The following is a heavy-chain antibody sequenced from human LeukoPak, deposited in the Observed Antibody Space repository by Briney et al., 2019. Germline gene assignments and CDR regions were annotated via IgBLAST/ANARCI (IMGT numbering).Heavy chain of an antibody. CDR3: ASWASLYFDY. J-gene: IGHJ4*02. CDR2: INHSGST. Sequence: SETLSLTCAVYGGSFSGYYWSWIRQPPGKGLEWIGEINHSGSTNYNPSLKSRVTISVDTSKNQFSLKLSSETAADTAVYYCASWASLYFDYWGQGTLVTVSS. V-gene: IGHV4-34*01. D-gene: IGHD3-16*01. CDR1: GGSFSGYY.